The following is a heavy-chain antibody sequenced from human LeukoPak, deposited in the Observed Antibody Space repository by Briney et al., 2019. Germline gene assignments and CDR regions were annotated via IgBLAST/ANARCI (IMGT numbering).Heavy chain of an antibody. Sequence: ASVKVSCKSSGYSFTSNCNTLVRLAPAQGHGWMGWFNTYKGNTNYSHKLHGRVTMTTDTATSTASLDLRSMSSDDPATYYCARERSGWFFSNWGQGTLVTVSS. CDR3: ARERSGWFFSN. CDR2: FNTYKGNT. D-gene: IGHD6-19*01. CDR1: GYSFTSNC. J-gene: IGHJ4*02. V-gene: IGHV1-18*01.